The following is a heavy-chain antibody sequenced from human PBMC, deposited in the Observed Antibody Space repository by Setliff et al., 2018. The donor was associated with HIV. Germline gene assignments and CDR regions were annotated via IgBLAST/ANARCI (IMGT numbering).Heavy chain of an antibody. Sequence: ASVKVSCKASGYTFTSYAMIWVRQAPGQGLEWMGWINTNTGNPMYPQDFTGRFVFSLDTSVSTVYLQISSLKAEDTAVYYCAKGAYQYYDSSGYYQGNFDYWGQGTLVTVSS. CDR1: GYTFTSYA. V-gene: IGHV7-4-1*02. D-gene: IGHD3-22*01. J-gene: IGHJ4*02. CDR3: AKGAYQYYDSSGYYQGNFDY. CDR2: INTNTGNP.